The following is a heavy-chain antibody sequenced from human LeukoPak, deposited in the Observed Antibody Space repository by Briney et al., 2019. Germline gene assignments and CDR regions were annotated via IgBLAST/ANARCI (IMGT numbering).Heavy chain of an antibody. CDR2: INHSGNT. D-gene: IGHD4-17*01. V-gene: IGHV4-30-4*01. CDR1: GGSITSDYYY. CDR3: ARHAAPNDYGDIEAFDI. J-gene: IGHJ3*02. Sequence: SETLSLTCAVSGGSITSDYYYWSWIRQPPGKGLEWIGYINHSGNTYYTPSLKSRVIISADTSKNQFSLKLISVTAADTAMYYCARHAAPNDYGDIEAFDIWGQGTMVTLSS.